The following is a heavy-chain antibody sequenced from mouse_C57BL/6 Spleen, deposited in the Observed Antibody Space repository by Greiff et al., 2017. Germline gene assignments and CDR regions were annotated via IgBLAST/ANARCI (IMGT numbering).Heavy chain of an antibody. CDR2: IDPADGDT. CDR1: GFNINDYY. D-gene: IGHD1-1*01. Sequence: VQLQQSGAELVRPGASVKLSCTASGFNINDYYMHWVKQRPEQGLEWIGRIDPADGDTEYAPKFQGKATLTADTSSNTAYLQLSSLTSEDTAVYYCTTFYGSSFAWFAYWGQGTLVTVSA. J-gene: IGHJ3*01. CDR3: TTFYGSSFAWFAY. V-gene: IGHV14-1*01.